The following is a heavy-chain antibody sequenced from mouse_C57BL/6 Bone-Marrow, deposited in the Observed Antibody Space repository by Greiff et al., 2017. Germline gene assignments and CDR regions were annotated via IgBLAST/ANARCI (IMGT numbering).Heavy chain of an antibody. J-gene: IGHJ2*01. V-gene: IGHV14-4*01. CDR1: GFNINDDY. CDR2: IDPENGDT. Sequence: EVMLVESGAELVRPGASVKLSCTASGFNINDDYMHWVKQRPEQGLEWIGWIDPENGDTEYASKFQGKATLTADKSSNTAYMQLSSLTSEDSAVXYCAKFDYDYWGQGTTLTVSS. CDR3: AKFDYDY. D-gene: IGHD2-4*01.